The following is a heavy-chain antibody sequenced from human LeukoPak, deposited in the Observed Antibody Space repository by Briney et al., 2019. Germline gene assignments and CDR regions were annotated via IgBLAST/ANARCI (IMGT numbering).Heavy chain of an antibody. D-gene: IGHD4-17*01. CDR2: ISGSGGST. CDR1: GFTFSSYA. CDR3: AKGTDYGDYDRYWYFDL. V-gene: IGHV3-23*01. J-gene: IGHJ2*01. Sequence: GGSLRLPCAASGFTFSSYAMSWVRQAPGKGLEWVSAISGSGGSTYYADSVEGRFTISKDNSKNTLYLQVNSLRAEDTAVYYCAKGTDYGDYDRYWYFDLWGRGTLVTVSS.